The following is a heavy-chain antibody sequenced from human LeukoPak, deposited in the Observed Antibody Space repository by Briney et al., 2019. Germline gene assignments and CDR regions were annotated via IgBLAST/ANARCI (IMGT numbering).Heavy chain of an antibody. V-gene: IGHV1-18*01. Sequence: EASVKVSCKASGYTFTSYGISWVRQAPGQGLEWMGWISAYNGNTNYAQKLQGRVTMTTDTSTSTAYMEPRSLRSDDTAVYYCARVFDYYDSSGDSVLDAFDIWGQGTMVTVSS. CDR3: ARVFDYYDSSGDSVLDAFDI. CDR1: GYTFTSYG. J-gene: IGHJ3*02. D-gene: IGHD3-22*01. CDR2: ISAYNGNT.